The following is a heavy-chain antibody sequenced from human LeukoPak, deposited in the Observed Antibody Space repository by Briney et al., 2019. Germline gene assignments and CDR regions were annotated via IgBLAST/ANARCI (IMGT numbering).Heavy chain of an antibody. CDR2: IYSGGST. CDR3: ARDLRSIVGAGGYYFDY. V-gene: IGHV3-66*01. CDR1: GFTASSNY. D-gene: IGHD1-26*01. Sequence: GGSLRLSCAASGFTASSNYMSWVRQDPGKGLEWVSVIYSGGSTYYADSVKGRFTISRDNSKNTLYLQMNSLRAEDTAVYYCARDLRSIVGAGGYYFDYWGQGTLVTLSS. J-gene: IGHJ4*02.